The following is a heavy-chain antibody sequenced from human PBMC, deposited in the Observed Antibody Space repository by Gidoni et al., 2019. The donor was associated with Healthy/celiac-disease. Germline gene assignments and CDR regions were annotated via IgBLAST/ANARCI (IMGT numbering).Heavy chain of an antibody. CDR3: ARDGFTVTTGYYSYGMDV. Sequence: EVQLVESGGGLVKPGGSLRLSCAASGFTFSSYSMNWVRQAPGKGLEWVSSISSSSSYIYYADSVKGRFTISRDNAKNSLYLQMNSLRAEDTAVYYCARDGFTVTTGYYSYGMDVWGQGTTVTVSS. J-gene: IGHJ6*02. V-gene: IGHV3-21*01. CDR1: GFTFSSYS. CDR2: ISSSSSYI. D-gene: IGHD4-4*01.